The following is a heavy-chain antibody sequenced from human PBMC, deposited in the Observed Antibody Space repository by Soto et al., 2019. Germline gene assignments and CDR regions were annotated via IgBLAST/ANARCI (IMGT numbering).Heavy chain of an antibody. CDR2: FRTSGDGGTT. CDR3: AKKVNSGPGSQYFDY. J-gene: IGHJ4*02. D-gene: IGHD3-10*01. V-gene: IGHV3-23*01. CDR1: GFTFSSYS. Sequence: GGSLRLSCAAPGFTFSSYSMSWVRQAPGKGLEWVSGFRTSGDGGTTYYADSVKGRFTISRDNSKNMLFLQMNSLRAEDTAIYYCAKKVNSGPGSQYFDYWGQGTLVTVSS.